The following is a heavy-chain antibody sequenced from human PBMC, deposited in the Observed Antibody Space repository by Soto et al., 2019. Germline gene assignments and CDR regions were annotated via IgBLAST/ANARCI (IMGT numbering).Heavy chain of an antibody. CDR1: GGTFSSYT. D-gene: IGHD2-21*02. J-gene: IGHJ3*02. Sequence: VKVSCKASGGTFSSYTISWVRQAPGQGLEWMGRIIPILGIANYAQKFQGRVTITADKSTSTAYMELSSLRSEDTAVYYCARVDVVVTANDAFDIWGQGTMVTVSS. CDR2: IIPILGIA. V-gene: IGHV1-69*02. CDR3: ARVDVVVTANDAFDI.